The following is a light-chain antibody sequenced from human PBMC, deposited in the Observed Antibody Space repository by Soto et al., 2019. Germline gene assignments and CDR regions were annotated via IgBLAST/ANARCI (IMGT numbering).Light chain of an antibody. Sequence: QAALTQPPSASGSPGQSVTISCNGTSSDVGGYNYVSWYQQHPGKAPKLMIYEVSKRPSGVPDRFSGSKSGNTASLTVSGLQAEDEADYYCSSYAGSNNSLYVFGTGTKLTVL. CDR1: SSDVGGYNY. CDR3: SSYAGSNNSLYV. V-gene: IGLV2-8*01. J-gene: IGLJ1*01. CDR2: EVS.